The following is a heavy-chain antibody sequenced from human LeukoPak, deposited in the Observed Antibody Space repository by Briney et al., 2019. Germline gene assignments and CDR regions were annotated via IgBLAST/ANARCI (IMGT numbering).Heavy chain of an antibody. CDR1: GGSISNSGYY. J-gene: IGHJ5*02. CDR2: IYYSGGT. D-gene: IGHD5-18*01. V-gene: IGHV4-39*07. CDR3: ARERVYSYGGPDWFDP. Sequence: SETLSLTCTVSGGSISNSGYYWGWIRQPPGKGLEWIGSIYYSGGTYYNPSLKSRVTMSVDTSKNQFSLKLSSVTAADTAVYYCARERVYSYGGPDWFDPWGQGTLVTVSS.